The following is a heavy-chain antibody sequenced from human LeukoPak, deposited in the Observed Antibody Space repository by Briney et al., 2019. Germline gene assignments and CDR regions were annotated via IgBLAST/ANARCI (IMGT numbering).Heavy chain of an antibody. CDR1: GFIFSSYA. CDR2: VSTTGAST. V-gene: IGHV3-23*01. Sequence: GGSLRLSCAASGFIFSSYAMSWVRQAPGKGLEWVSAVSTTGASTYYADSVKGRFTISRDNSKNTLSLQMDSLRVEDTALYYCAKDWTTVVTPKGYYFDSWGEGTLVTVSS. D-gene: IGHD4-23*01. J-gene: IGHJ4*02. CDR3: AKDWTTVVTPKGYYFDS.